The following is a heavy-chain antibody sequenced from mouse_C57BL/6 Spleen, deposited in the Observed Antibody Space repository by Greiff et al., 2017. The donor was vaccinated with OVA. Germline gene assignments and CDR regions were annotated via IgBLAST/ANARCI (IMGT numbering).Heavy chain of an antibody. J-gene: IGHJ2*01. Sequence: VQLQESGPELVKPGASVKISCKASGYAFSSSWMNWVKQRPGKGLEWIGRIYPGDGDTNYNGKFKGKATLTADKSSSTAYMQLSSLTSEDSAVYFCARETYYGNYREFFDYWGQGTTLTVSS. CDR2: IYPGDGDT. CDR1: GYAFSSSW. D-gene: IGHD2-10*01. CDR3: ARETYYGNYREFFDY. V-gene: IGHV1-82*01.